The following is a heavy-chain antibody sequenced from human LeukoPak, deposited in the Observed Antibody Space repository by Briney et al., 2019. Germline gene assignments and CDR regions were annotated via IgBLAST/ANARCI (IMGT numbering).Heavy chain of an antibody. D-gene: IGHD4-23*01. CDR1: GYSISSGYY. J-gene: IGHJ4*02. V-gene: IGHV4-38-2*02. CDR3: ARDTATTVVTPGGVFDY. Sequence: SETLSLTCTVSGYSISSGYYWGWIRQAPGKGLEWIGSIYHSGSTYYNPSLKSRVTISVDTSKNQFSLKLSSVTAADTAVYCCARDTATTVVTPGGVFDYWGQGTLLTVSS. CDR2: IYHSGST.